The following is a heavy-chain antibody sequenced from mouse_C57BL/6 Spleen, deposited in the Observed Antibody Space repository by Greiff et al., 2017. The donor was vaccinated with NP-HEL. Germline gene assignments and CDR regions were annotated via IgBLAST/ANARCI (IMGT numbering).Heavy chain of an antibody. CDR3: AGDAPLRFFVV. Sequence: PGQGLEWIGVIDPSDSYTNYNQKFKGKATLTVDTSSSTAFMQLCSLTSEDSAVFYCAGDAPLRFFVVWATGTSVTVAS. CDR2: IDPSDSYT. V-gene: IGHV1-59*01. D-gene: IGHD2-1*01. J-gene: IGHJ1*03.